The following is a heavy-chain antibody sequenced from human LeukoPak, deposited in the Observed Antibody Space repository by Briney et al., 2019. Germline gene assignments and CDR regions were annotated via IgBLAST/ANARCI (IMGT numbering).Heavy chain of an antibody. Sequence: GGSLRLSCAAPGFTFSSYAMHWGRQGPGKGLGWVAVISYEGSKKYYADSVKGRFTISRDNSKNTLYLQMNSLRAEDTVVYYCARDNWEYYYDSSGYHGYYYGMDFWGQGTTVTVSS. V-gene: IGHV3-30*04. CDR2: ISYEGSKK. CDR1: GFTFSSYA. D-gene: IGHD3-22*01. J-gene: IGHJ6*02. CDR3: ARDNWEYYYDSSGYHGYYYGMDF.